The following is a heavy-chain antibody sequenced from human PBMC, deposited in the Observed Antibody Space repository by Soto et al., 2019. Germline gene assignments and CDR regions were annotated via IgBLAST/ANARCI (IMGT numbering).Heavy chain of an antibody. CDR2: INAGNGNT. Sequence: ASVKVSCKASGYTFSNYGIHWVRQAPGQRLEWMGLINAGNGNTKYSQKFQGRVTLTRDTSASTAYMELSSLRSEDTAVYYCARGGSLYWYFDLWGRGTLVTVSS. J-gene: IGHJ2*01. CDR1: GYTFSNYG. CDR3: ARGGSLYWYFDL. V-gene: IGHV1-3*01. D-gene: IGHD1-26*01.